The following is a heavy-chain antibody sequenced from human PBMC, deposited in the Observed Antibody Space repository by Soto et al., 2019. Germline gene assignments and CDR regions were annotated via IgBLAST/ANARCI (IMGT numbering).Heavy chain of an antibody. CDR1: CGSITSAY. CDR3: TRSGGDYENSGYYGGDFQH. Sequence: SEALSATCPFSCGSITSAYWSWIRQPPGKGLEYIVYIHHSRSTTYTPSLKRRVTISVDTPKDQFSLKLSSVTAADTAVYYCTRSGGDYENSGYYGGDFQHWGRGTMVNVS. CDR2: IHHSRST. D-gene: IGHD3-22*01. V-gene: IGHV4-59*01. J-gene: IGHJ1*01.